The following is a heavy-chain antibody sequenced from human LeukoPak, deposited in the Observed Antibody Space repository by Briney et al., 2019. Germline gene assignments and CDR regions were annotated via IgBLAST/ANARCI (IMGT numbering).Heavy chain of an antibody. V-gene: IGHV4-39*07. J-gene: IGHJ5*02. CDR3: ARDNEQWPPRGWFDP. D-gene: IGHD6-19*01. Sequence: PSETLSLTCTVSGGSISSSSYYWGWIRQPPGKGLEWIGEIYHSGSTNYNPSLKSRVTISVDKPKNQFSLKLSSVTAADTAVYYCARDNEQWPPRGWFDPWGQGTLVTVSS. CDR1: GGSISSSSYY. CDR2: IYHSGST.